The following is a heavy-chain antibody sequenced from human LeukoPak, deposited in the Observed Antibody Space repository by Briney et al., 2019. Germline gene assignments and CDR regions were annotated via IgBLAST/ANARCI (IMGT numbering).Heavy chain of an antibody. J-gene: IGHJ6*03. Sequence: GGSLRLSCAASGFTFSSYSMNWVRQAPGKGLEWVASLSGTRDSRGAIYADSVKGRFTISRDDSKSTLFLRMNRLTAEDTAIYYCAKTRSSSSHYFYFMDVWAKGVTVTVSS. CDR2: LSGTRDSRGA. CDR3: AKTRSSSSHYFYFMDV. CDR1: GFTFSSYS. D-gene: IGHD6-6*01. V-gene: IGHV3-23*01.